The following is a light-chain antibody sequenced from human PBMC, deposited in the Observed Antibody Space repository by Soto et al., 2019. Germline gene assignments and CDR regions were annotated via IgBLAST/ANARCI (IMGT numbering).Light chain of an antibody. CDR1: SSNIANNF. J-gene: IGLJ1*01. CDR3: GTWDSSLNAFV. Sequence: QSVLPQPPSVSAAPGQTVTISCSGNSSNIANNFVSWYQQFPGSAPKLLISENNKRPSGISDRFSGSKSGTSATLDVTGLQTGDEAEYYCGTWDSSLNAFVFGTETKLTV. CDR2: ENN. V-gene: IGLV1-51*02.